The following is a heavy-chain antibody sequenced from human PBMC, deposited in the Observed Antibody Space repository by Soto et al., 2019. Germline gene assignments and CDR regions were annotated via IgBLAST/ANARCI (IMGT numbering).Heavy chain of an antibody. V-gene: IGHV3-13*05. Sequence: EVQLVESGGGVVQPGESLRLSCAASGFTFSAYDMHWVRQTTGKGLEWLSAIGAADDPYYLGSVKGRFTIPRGNAKNSLYLQMNSLRVEDTAVYYCARAYSGRLPRRADYYFAMDVWGQGTTVTVSS. CDR2: IGAADDP. CDR1: GFTFSAYD. D-gene: IGHD2-15*01. CDR3: ARAYSGRLPRRADYYFAMDV. J-gene: IGHJ6*02.